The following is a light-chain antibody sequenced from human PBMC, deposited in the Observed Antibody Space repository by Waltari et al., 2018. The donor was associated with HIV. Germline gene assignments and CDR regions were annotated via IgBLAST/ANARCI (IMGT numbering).Light chain of an antibody. CDR3: QQSYSTPWT. J-gene: IGKJ1*01. CDR2: AAS. V-gene: IGKV1-39*01. Sequence: DIQMTQSPSSLSASVGDRVTITCRASQTISSYLNWYQQKPENAPKLLIYAASSLQSGVPSRFSGSGSGTDFTLTISSLQPEDFATYYCQQSYSTPWTFGQGTKVEIE. CDR1: QTISSY.